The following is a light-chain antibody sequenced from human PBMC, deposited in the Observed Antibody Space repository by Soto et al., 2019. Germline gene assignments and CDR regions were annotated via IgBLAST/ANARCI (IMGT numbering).Light chain of an antibody. Sequence: EIVLTQSPGTLSLSPGERATLSCRASQSVSSSYLAWYQKKPGQAPRLLIYGASSRATGIPDRFTGSESGTDFTLTISRLEPEDFPVYYCQQYGSSPYTFGQGTKLEIK. V-gene: IGKV3-20*01. J-gene: IGKJ2*01. CDR1: QSVSSSY. CDR2: GAS. CDR3: QQYGSSPYT.